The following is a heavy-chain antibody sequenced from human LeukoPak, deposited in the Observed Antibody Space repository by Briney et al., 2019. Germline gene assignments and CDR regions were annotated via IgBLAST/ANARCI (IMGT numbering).Heavy chain of an antibody. CDR2: ISWNSGSI. D-gene: IGHD3-9*01. J-gene: IGHJ5*02. CDR3: AKDTSAAGPGYSHNWFDP. Sequence: PGGSLRLSCAASGFTFDDYAMHWVRQAPGKGLEWVSGISWNSGSIGYADSVKGRFTISRDNAKNSLYLQMNSLRAEDTALYYCAKDTSAAGPGYSHNWFDPWGQGTLVTVSS. CDR1: GFTFDDYA. V-gene: IGHV3-9*01.